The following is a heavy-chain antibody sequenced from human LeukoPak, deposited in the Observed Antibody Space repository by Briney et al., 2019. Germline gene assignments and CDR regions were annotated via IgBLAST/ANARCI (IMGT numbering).Heavy chain of an antibody. Sequence: SETLSLTCTVSGGSISSSSYYWGWIRQPPGKGLEWIGSIYYSGSTYYNPSLKSRVTISVDTSKNQFSLKLSSVTAADTAVYYCARLVRDGYIQGYFDYWGQGTLVTVSS. J-gene: IGHJ4*02. D-gene: IGHD5-24*01. CDR3: ARLVRDGYIQGYFDY. CDR1: GGSISSSSYY. V-gene: IGHV4-39*01. CDR2: IYYSGST.